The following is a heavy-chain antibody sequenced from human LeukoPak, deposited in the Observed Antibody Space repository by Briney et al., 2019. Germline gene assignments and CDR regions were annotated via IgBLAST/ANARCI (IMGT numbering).Heavy chain of an antibody. D-gene: IGHD1-26*01. J-gene: IGHJ4*02. CDR2: ISYDGSNK. CDR1: GFTFSSYA. V-gene: IGHV3-30-3*01. Sequence: PGGSLRLSCAASGFTFSSYAMHWVRQAPGKGLEWVAVISYDGSNKYYADSVKGRFTISRDNSKNTLYLQMNSLRAEDTAVYYCARGSKGELPGPFDYWGQGTLVTVSS. CDR3: ARGSKGELPGPFDY.